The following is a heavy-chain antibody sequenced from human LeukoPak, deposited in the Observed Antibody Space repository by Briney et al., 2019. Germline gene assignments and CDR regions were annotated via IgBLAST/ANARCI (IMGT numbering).Heavy chain of an antibody. V-gene: IGHV3-23*01. CDR2: TGGSGDTT. D-gene: IGHD2-15*01. CDR1: GFTFGSYG. Sequence: GGSLRLSCAASGFTFGSYGMSWVRQAPGKGLEWVSGTGGSGDTTYYADSVQGRFTISRDNSKNTLFLQMNSLRAEDTAVYYCAKVASGGSCYQSGSWGQGTLVTVSS. CDR3: AKVASGGSCYQSGS. J-gene: IGHJ5*02.